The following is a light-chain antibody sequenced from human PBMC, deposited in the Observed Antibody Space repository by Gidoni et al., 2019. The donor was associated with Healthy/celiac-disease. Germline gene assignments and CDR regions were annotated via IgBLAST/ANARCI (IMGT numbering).Light chain of an antibody. CDR1: KLGDKY. Sequence: SYELTQPPSVSVSPGQTPSITCAGDKLGDKYAWWYQQKPGQSPVLVIYQDSKRPSGIPERFSGSNSGNTATLTISGTQAMDEADYYCQAWDSSTVVFGGGTKLTVL. J-gene: IGLJ2*01. V-gene: IGLV3-1*01. CDR2: QDS. CDR3: QAWDSSTVV.